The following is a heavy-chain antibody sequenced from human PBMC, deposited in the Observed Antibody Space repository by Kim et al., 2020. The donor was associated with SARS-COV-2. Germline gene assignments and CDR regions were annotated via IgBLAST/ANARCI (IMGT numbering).Heavy chain of an antibody. V-gene: IGHV3-48*03. CDR3: ASFFSPQMMTKLGLYYCGMDV. D-gene: IGHD3-16*01. CDR2: ISSSGSTI. J-gene: IGHJ6*02. CDR1: GFTFSSYE. Sequence: GGSLRLSCAASGFTFSSYEMNWVRQAPGKGLEWVSYISSSGSTIYYADSVKGRFTISRDNAKNSLYLQMNSPRAEDTAVYYCASFFSPQMMTKLGLYYCGMDVWGQGTTVTVSS.